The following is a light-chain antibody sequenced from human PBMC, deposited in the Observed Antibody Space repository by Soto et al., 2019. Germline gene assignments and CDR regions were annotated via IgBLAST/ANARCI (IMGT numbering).Light chain of an antibody. CDR3: QQYNNWPPCT. Sequence: EFVLTQSPGTLSLSPGERATLSCRASQTVRNNYLAWYQQKPGQAPRLLIYDASSRATGIPARFSGSGSGTEFTLTISSLQSEDFAVYYCQQYNNWPPCTFGQGTKV. CDR2: DAS. V-gene: IGKV3D-15*01. CDR1: QTVRNN. J-gene: IGKJ2*02.